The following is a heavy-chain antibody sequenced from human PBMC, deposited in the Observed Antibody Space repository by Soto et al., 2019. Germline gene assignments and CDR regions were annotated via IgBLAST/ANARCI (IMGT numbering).Heavy chain of an antibody. Sequence: EVQLVDSGGGLVQPGGSLRLSCAASGFTFINYSLNWVPQAPGKGLQWFAYISSSGSTIFSADSVRGRLTISRDNAKNSLYLQMNSLRDEDTAVFYCARGDFSTSAWSAQFFQHWGQGALVTGSS. D-gene: IGHD6-19*01. V-gene: IGHV3-48*02. CDR3: ARGDFSTSAWSAQFFQH. J-gene: IGHJ1*01. CDR2: ISSSGSTI. CDR1: GFTFINYS.